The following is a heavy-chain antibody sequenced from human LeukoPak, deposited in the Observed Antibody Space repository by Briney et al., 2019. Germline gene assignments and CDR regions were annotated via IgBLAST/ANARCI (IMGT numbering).Heavy chain of an antibody. J-gene: IGHJ4*02. CDR3: ARDLDGSGSFDY. V-gene: IGHV4-30-2*01. CDR2: IYHSGST. CDR1: GGSISSGGYS. D-gene: IGHD3-10*01. Sequence: SETLSLTCAVSGGSISSGGYSWSWIRQPPGKGLEWIGYIYHSGSTYYNPSLKSRVTISVDRSKNQFSLKLSSVTAADTAVYYCARDLDGSGSFDYWGQGTLVTVSS.